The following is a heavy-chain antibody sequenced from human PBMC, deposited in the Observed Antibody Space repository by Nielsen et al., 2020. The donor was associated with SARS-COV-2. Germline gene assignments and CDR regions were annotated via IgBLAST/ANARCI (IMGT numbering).Heavy chain of an antibody. CDR3: ARLTMVRDYYYYYYMDV. Sequence: LRLSCTVSGGSISGGGYYWTWIRQHPGKGLEWIGYIYHSGSTYYNPSLKSRVTISVDRSKNQFSLKLSSVTAADTAVYYCARLTMVRDYYYYYYMDVWGKGTTVTVSS. CDR2: IYHSGST. CDR1: GGSISGGGYY. J-gene: IGHJ6*03. D-gene: IGHD3-10*01. V-gene: IGHV4-30-2*01.